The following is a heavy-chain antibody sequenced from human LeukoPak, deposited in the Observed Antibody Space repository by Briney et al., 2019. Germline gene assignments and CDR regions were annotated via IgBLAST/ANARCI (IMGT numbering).Heavy chain of an antibody. CDR2: IRYDGSNK. D-gene: IGHD6-6*01. CDR3: AKWRTYSSSSQDY. CDR1: GFTFSSYG. J-gene: IGHJ4*02. Sequence: GGSLRLSCAASGFTFSSYGMHWVRQAPGKGLEGVAFIRYDGSNKYYADSVKGRFTISRDNSKNTLYLQMNSLRAEDTAVYYCAKWRTYSSSSQDYWGQGTQVTVSS. V-gene: IGHV3-30*02.